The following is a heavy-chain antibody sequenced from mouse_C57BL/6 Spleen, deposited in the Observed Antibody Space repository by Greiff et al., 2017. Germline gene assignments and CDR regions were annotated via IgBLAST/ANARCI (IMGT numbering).Heavy chain of an antibody. D-gene: IGHD2-4*01. CDR2: IYPRSGNT. J-gene: IGHJ4*01. Sequence: QVQLQQSGAELARPGASVKLSCKASGYTFTSYGISWVKQRTGQGLEWIGEIYPRSGNTYYNEKFKGKATLTADKSSSTAYMELRSLTSEDSAVYFCARVYDYDGDYYAMDYWGQGTSVTVSS. V-gene: IGHV1-81*01. CDR1: GYTFTSYG. CDR3: ARVYDYDGDYYAMDY.